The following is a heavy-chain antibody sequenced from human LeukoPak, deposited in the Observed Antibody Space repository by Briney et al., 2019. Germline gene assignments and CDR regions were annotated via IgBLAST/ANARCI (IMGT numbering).Heavy chain of an antibody. CDR2: ISAYSGNT. CDR1: GYTFTSYG. V-gene: IGHV1-18*01. D-gene: IGHD4-17*01. Sequence: GASVTVSCKASGYTFTSYGISWVRQAPGQGLEWMGWISAYSGNTNYAQKLQGRVTMTTDTSTSTAYMELRSLRSDDTAVYYCARDIYGDEDWFDPWGQGTLVTVSS. CDR3: ARDIYGDEDWFDP. J-gene: IGHJ5*02.